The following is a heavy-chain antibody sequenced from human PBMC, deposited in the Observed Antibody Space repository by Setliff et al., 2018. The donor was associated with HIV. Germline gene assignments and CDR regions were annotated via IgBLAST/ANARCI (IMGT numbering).Heavy chain of an antibody. J-gene: IGHJ5*02. V-gene: IGHV1-3*01. CDR1: GYTFTRYA. Sequence: ASVKVSCKASGYTFTRYAIHWLRLAPGQSLEWMGWINADNGNTKYSQKFHDRVTITRYSSANTVFMELSSLRSEDTAVYYCARDRDSLLIGYTPNNWFDPWGQGTLVTVSS. CDR2: INADNGNT. D-gene: IGHD3-9*01. CDR3: ARDRDSLLIGYTPNNWFDP.